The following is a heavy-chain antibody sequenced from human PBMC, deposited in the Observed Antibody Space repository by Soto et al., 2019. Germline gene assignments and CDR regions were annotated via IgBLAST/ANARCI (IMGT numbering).Heavy chain of an antibody. CDR3: AKDRGGVATILTFTLDP. CDR2: ISGSGGST. V-gene: IGHV3-23*01. D-gene: IGHD5-12*01. Sequence: GGSLRLSCAASGFTFSSYAMSWVRQAPGKGLEWVSAISGSGGSTYYADSVKGRFTISRDNSKNTLYLQMNSLRAEDTAVYYCAKDRGGVATILTFTLDPCGQGSLVTVCS. J-gene: IGHJ5*02. CDR1: GFTFSSYA.